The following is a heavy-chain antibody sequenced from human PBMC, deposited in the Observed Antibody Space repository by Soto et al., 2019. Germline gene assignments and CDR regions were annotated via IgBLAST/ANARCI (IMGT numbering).Heavy chain of an antibody. D-gene: IGHD5-12*01. J-gene: IGHJ4*02. Sequence: ASVKVSCKASGYTFTSYAMHWVRQAPGQRLEWMGWINAGNGNTKYSQKFQGRVTITRDTSASTAYMELSSLRSEDTAVYYCARAVYSGYDFDYWGQGTRGTVFS. V-gene: IGHV1-3*01. CDR1: GYTFTSYA. CDR3: ARAVYSGYDFDY. CDR2: INAGNGNT.